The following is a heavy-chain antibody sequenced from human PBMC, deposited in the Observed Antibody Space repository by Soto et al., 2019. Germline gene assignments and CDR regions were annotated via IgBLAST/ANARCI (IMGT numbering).Heavy chain of an antibody. CDR1: GGSISSYY. CDR3: ATYSYGPVDY. V-gene: IGHV4-59*08. Sequence: SETLSLTCTVSGGSISSYYWSWIRQPPGKGLEWIGYIYYSGSTNYNPSLKSRVTISVDTSKNQFSLKLSSVTAADTAVYYCATYSYGPVDYWGQGTLVTVSS. CDR2: IYYSGST. J-gene: IGHJ4*02. D-gene: IGHD5-18*01.